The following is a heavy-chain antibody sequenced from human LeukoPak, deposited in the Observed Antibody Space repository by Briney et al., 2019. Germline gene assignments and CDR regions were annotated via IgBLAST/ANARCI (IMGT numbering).Heavy chain of an antibody. CDR1: GYTFTSYD. CDR2: MNPNSGNT. V-gene: IGHV1-8*01. Sequence: WASVKVSCKASGYTFTSYDINWVRQATGQGLEWMGWMNPNSGNTGYAQKFQGRVTMTEDTSTDTAYMELSSLRSEDTAVYYCATNGPVWFGELYWGQGTLVTVSS. CDR3: ATNGPVWFGELY. D-gene: IGHD3-10*01. J-gene: IGHJ4*02.